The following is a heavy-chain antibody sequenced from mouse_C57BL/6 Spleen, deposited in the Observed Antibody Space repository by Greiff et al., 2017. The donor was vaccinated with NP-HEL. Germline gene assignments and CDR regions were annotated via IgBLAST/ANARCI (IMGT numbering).Heavy chain of an antibody. Sequence: EVQLQQSGPELVKPGASVKISCKASGYSFTDYNMNWVKQSNGKSLEWIGVINPNYGTTSYNQKFKGKATLTVDQASSTAYMQLNSLTSEDSAVYYYARGDYGSSHWYFDVWGTGTTVTVSS. D-gene: IGHD1-1*01. CDR3: ARGDYGSSHWYFDV. J-gene: IGHJ1*03. CDR2: INPNYGTT. V-gene: IGHV1-39*01. CDR1: GYSFTDYN.